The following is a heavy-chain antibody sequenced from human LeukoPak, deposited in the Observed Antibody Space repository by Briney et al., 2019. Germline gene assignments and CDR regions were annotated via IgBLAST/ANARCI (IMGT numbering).Heavy chain of an antibody. CDR1: GFTFSSCG. V-gene: IGHV3-30*18. J-gene: IGHJ3*02. Sequence: GRSLRLSCAASGFTFSSCGMHWVRQAPGKGLEWVAVISYDGSNKYYADSVKGRFTISRDNSKNTLYLQMNSLRAEDTAVYYCAKEDFLDAFDIWGQGTMVTVSS. CDR2: ISYDGSNK. CDR3: AKEDFLDAFDI. D-gene: IGHD3/OR15-3a*01.